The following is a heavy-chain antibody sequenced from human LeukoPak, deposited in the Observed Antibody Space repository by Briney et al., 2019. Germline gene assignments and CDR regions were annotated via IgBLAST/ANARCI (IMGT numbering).Heavy chain of an antibody. CDR2: ISTYNGNT. CDR3: AREVPTIGDFDY. V-gene: IGHV1-18*01. Sequence: AASVKVSCKTSGYTFTSFAISWVRQAPGQGLEWMGWISTYNGNTRYAQKAQGRITMTTDTSTSTAYMELRSLGSDDTAVYYCAREVPTIGDFDYWGQGTLVTVSS. D-gene: IGHD5-12*01. CDR1: GYTFTSFA. J-gene: IGHJ4*02.